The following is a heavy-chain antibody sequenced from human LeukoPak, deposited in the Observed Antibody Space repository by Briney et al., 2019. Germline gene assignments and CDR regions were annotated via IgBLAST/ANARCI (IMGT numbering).Heavy chain of an antibody. D-gene: IGHD3-10*01. CDR3: ARGYGSGSYQEFDY. CDR1: GYTFTSYD. CDR2: MNPNSGNT. V-gene: IGHV1-8*01. J-gene: IGHJ4*02. Sequence: ASVKVSCKASGYTFTSYDINWVRQAPGQGLEWMGWMNPNSGNTGYAQKFQGRVTMTRNTSISTAYMELSGLRSEDTAVYYCARGYGSGSYQEFDYWGQGTLVTVSS.